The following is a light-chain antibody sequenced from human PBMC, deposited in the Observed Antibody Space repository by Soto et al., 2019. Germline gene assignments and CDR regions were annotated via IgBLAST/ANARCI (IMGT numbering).Light chain of an antibody. J-gene: IGKJ3*01. Sequence: EIVLTQSPGTLSLSPGERATLSCRASQSVSSSYLAWYQQKPGQAPRLLIYGASSRATGIPDRFSGSGSGTDFFLTISRLEPEDFAVYYCQQYGSSPRFGPGTKVDIK. V-gene: IGKV3-20*01. CDR3: QQYGSSPR. CDR2: GAS. CDR1: QSVSSSY.